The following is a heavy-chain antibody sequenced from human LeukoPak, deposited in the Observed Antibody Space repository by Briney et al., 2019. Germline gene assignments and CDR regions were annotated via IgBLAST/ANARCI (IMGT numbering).Heavy chain of an antibody. Sequence: GGSLRLSCAASGFTVSSNYMSWVRQAPGKGLEWVSVIYSGGSTYYADSVKGRFTISRDNSKNTLYLQMNSLRAEDTAVYYCARDLHGDYVFDYWGQGTLVTVSS. CDR3: ARDLHGDYVFDY. CDR1: GFTVSSNY. CDR2: IYSGGST. V-gene: IGHV3-66*01. J-gene: IGHJ4*02. D-gene: IGHD4-17*01.